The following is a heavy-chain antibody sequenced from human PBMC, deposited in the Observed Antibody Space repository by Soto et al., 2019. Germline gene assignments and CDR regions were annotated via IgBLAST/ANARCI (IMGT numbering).Heavy chain of an antibody. Sequence: GASVKVSCKASGYTFTGYYMHWVRQAPGQGLEWMGWINPNSGGTNYAQKFQGRVTMTRDTSISTAYMELSRLRSDDTAVYYCARVNVDIASTTGFDDAFDIWGQATMVTVSS. CDR3: ARVNVDIASTTGFDDAFDI. CDR1: GYTFTGYY. CDR2: INPNSGGT. V-gene: IGHV1-2*02. J-gene: IGHJ3*02. D-gene: IGHD5-12*01.